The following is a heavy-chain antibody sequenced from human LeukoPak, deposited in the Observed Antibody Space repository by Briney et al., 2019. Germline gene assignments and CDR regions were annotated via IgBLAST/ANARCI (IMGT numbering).Heavy chain of an antibody. CDR1: GFTFSSYA. J-gene: IGHJ6*02. Sequence: QPGGSLRLSCAASGFTFSSYAMHWVRQAPGKGLEWVAVISYDGSNKYYADSVKGRFTISRDNSKNTLYLQMNSLRAEDTAVYYCAKVSGIAAAGAYYYYGMDVWGQGTTVTVSS. D-gene: IGHD6-13*01. CDR2: ISYDGSNK. CDR3: AKVSGIAAAGAYYYYGMDV. V-gene: IGHV3-30-3*01.